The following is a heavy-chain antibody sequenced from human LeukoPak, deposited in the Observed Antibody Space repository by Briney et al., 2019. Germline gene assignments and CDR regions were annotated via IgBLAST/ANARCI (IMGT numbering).Heavy chain of an antibody. D-gene: IGHD3-10*01. V-gene: IGHV1-2*02. Sequence: ASVKVSCKASGYSFTGYYMPWVRQAPGQGLEWMGWFNPNSGGTNYAQKFQGRVTMTRDTSISTAYMELSRLRPDDTAVYYCARDRYYYGSVSPRPNWFDPWGQGTLVTVSS. CDR1: GYSFTGYY. CDR2: FNPNSGGT. J-gene: IGHJ5*02. CDR3: ARDRYYYGSVSPRPNWFDP.